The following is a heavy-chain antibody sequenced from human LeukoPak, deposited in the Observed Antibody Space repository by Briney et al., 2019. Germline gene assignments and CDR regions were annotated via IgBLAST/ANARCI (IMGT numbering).Heavy chain of an antibody. J-gene: IGHJ2*01. V-gene: IGHV5-51*01. CDR2: IYPGDSDT. D-gene: IGHD3-22*01. Sequence: GESLKISCKGFGYSFISHWIGWVRQMPGKGLEWMGLIYPGDSDTTYSPSFQGQVTISADKSISTAYLQWSSLKASDTAMYYCARHQRIGTMTYFDLWGRGTLVTVSS. CDR1: GYSFISHW. CDR3: ARHQRIGTMTYFDL.